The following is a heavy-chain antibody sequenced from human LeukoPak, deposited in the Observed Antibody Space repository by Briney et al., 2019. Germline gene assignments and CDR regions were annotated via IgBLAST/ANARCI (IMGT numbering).Heavy chain of an antibody. V-gene: IGHV5-51*01. CDR1: GYSFPTYW. Sequence: ESLKISCKGSGYSFPTYWIAWGRQMPGKGVEWMGIIYPDECNIRYSPSFQGQVTISADKSISTAYLQWSSLKASDTAMYYCARPPSRGYSSSFEYWGQGTLVTVSS. J-gene: IGHJ4*02. CDR3: ARPPSRGYSSSFEY. D-gene: IGHD2-2*03. CDR2: IYPDECNI.